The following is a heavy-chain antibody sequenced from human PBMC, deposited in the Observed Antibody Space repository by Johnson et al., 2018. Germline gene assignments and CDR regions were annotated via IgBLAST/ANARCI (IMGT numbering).Heavy chain of an antibody. D-gene: IGHD5-12*01. CDR3: TREYFWPSGYGTDAVDI. V-gene: IGHV3-49*05. CDR2: IRSKAYGGTT. CDR1: GFTFGDYA. Sequence: VQLVESGGGLVKPGRSLRLSCTASGFTFGDYAMSWLRQAPGKGLEWVGFIRSKAYGGTTEYAASVKGRFTISRDDSKSIAYLQMNSLKTEDTAVYYWTREYFWPSGYGTDAVDIWGQGTMVTVSS. J-gene: IGHJ3*02.